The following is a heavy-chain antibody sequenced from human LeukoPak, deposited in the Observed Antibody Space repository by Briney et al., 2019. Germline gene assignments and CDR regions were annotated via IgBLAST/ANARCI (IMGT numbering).Heavy chain of an antibody. Sequence: ASVKVSCTASGFTFTSSAVQWVRQARGQRLEWIGWIVVGSGNTNYAQKFQERATITRDMSTSTAYMELSSLRSEDTAVYYCAADRMTTVTYWYFDLWGRGTLVTVSS. V-gene: IGHV1-58*01. CDR3: AADRMTTVTYWYFDL. CDR2: IVVGSGNT. J-gene: IGHJ2*01. CDR1: GFTFTSSA. D-gene: IGHD4-17*01.